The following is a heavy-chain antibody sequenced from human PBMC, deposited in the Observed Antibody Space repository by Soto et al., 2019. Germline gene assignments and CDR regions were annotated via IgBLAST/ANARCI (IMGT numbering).Heavy chain of an antibody. CDR1: GGSISNYY. J-gene: IGHJ5*02. Sequence: QVQLQESGPGLVKPSETLSLTCTVSGGSISNYYWSWIRQPPGKGLEWIGNIYYSGDTHYNPSLNSRVTISVDTSKNQFSLILSSVTAADTAVYYCARGHCSGGSCLDPWGQGTLVTVSS. CDR2: IYYSGDT. CDR3: ARGHCSGGSCLDP. V-gene: IGHV4-59*01. D-gene: IGHD2-15*01.